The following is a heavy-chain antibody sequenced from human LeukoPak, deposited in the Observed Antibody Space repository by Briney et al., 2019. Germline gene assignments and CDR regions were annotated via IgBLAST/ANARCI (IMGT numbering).Heavy chain of an antibody. CDR2: INHSGST. Sequence: KPSETLSLTCAVYGGSFSGYYWSWIRQPPGKGLEWIGEINHSGSTNYNPSLKSRVTISVDTSKNQFSLKLSSVTAADTAVYYCARTHPWSGYFDYWGQGTLVTVSS. V-gene: IGHV4-34*01. D-gene: IGHD3-3*01. J-gene: IGHJ4*02. CDR3: ARTHPWSGYFDY. CDR1: GGSFSGYY.